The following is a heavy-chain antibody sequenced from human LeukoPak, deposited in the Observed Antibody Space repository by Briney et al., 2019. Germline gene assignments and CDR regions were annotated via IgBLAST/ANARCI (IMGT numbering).Heavy chain of an antibody. CDR2: IHYTGAS. V-gene: IGHV4-59*02. J-gene: IGHJ4*02. CDR1: GASVSSYY. CDR3: ARWNSNYRAFDY. Sequence: SETLSLTCTVSGASVSSYYWNWIRQPPGKGLEWIGYIHYTGASKSNPFLKSRLTKSVDTSRNAISLKLTSVTAADTAVYYCARWNSNYRAFDYWGQGTLATVSS. D-gene: IGHD1-1*01.